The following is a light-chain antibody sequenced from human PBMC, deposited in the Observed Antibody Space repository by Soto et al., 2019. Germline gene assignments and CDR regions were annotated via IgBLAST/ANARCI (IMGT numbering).Light chain of an antibody. J-gene: IGLJ3*02. CDR3: SSYTSTDTGV. Sequence: QSALTQPASVSGSPGQSITISCTGTSSDVGKYNYVSWCQQHPGKAPQLVIYEVAIRPSGVSDRFSGSKSGNTASLTISGLQAEDEADYYCSSYTSTDTGVFGGGTKLTVL. CDR1: SSDVGKYNY. CDR2: EVA. V-gene: IGLV2-14*01.